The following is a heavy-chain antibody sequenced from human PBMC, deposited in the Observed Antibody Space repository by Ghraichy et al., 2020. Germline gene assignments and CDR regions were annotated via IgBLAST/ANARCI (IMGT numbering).Heavy chain of an antibody. V-gene: IGHV3-49*03. CDR2: IRSKAYGGTT. CDR3: TRDNPPFGILWFGEWLY. J-gene: IGHJ4*02. CDR1: GFTFGDYA. D-gene: IGHD3-10*01. Sequence: GGSLRLSCTASGFTFGDYAVSWFRQAPGKGLEWVGFIRSKAYGGTTEYAASVKGRFTISRDDSKSIAYLQMNSLKTEDTAVYYCTRDNPPFGILWFGEWLYWGQGTLVTVSS.